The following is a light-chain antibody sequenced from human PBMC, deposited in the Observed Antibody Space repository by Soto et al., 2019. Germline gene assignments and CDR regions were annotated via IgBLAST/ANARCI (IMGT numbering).Light chain of an antibody. Sequence: EIVLTQYPGTLSLSPGERATLSCRTSQSVRSSHLAWYQQKPGQAPRLLIYGASTRATGISARFSGSGSGTEFTLTISSLQSEDFAVYYCQQYNNWPPITFGQGTRLEIK. J-gene: IGKJ5*01. CDR1: QSVRSSH. CDR3: QQYNNWPPIT. V-gene: IGKV3-15*01. CDR2: GAS.